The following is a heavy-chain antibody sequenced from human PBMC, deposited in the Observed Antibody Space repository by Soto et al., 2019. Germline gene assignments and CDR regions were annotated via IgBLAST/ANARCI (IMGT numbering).Heavy chain of an antibody. D-gene: IGHD3-10*01. CDR2: IYYSGST. Sequence: SETLSLTCTVSGGSISSYYWSWIRQPPGKGLEWIGYIYYSGSTNYNPSLKSRVTISVDTSKNQFSLKLSSVTAADTAVYYCARVSYGSGSYFSFPAPTREFWSFDFWGQGTLVTVSS. CDR3: ARVSYGSGSYFSFPAPTREFWSFDF. CDR1: GGSISSYY. J-gene: IGHJ4*02. V-gene: IGHV4-59*01.